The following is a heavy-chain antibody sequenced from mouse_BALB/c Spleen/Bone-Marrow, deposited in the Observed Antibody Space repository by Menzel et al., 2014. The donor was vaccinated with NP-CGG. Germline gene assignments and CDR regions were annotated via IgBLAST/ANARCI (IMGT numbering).Heavy chain of an antibody. Sequence: EVQRVESGGGLVQPGGSLKLSCAASGFDFSRYWMTWVRQAPGKGLEWIGEINPDSSTINYTPSLKDKSIISRDNAKNTLYLQMSKVRSEDTALYYCAKNYYYGYVAYWGQGTLVTVSA. V-gene: IGHV4-1*02. CDR3: AKNYYYGYVAY. J-gene: IGHJ3*01. CDR2: INPDSSTI. CDR1: GFDFSRYW. D-gene: IGHD1-2*01.